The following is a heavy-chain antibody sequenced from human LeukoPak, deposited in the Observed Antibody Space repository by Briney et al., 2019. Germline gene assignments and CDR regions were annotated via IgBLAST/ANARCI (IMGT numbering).Heavy chain of an antibody. D-gene: IGHD3-3*01. V-gene: IGHV3-23*01. CDR2: ISSSGSGGST. J-gene: IGHJ4*02. Sequence: TGGSLRLSCAASGFTFSSYAMSWVRQAPGKGLEWVSGISSSGSGGSTYYADSVKGRFTIPRDNSKNTLYLQINSVRAEDTAVYYCAKSLLSTVTIFTPDYWGQGTLVTVSS. CDR3: AKSLLSTVTIFTPDY. CDR1: GFTFSSYA.